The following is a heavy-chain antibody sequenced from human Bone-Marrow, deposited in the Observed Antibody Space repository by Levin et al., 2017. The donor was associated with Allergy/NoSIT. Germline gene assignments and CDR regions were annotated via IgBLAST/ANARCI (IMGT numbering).Heavy chain of an antibody. CDR3: TTLYSGTSDY. J-gene: IGHJ4*02. D-gene: IGHD5-12*01. Sequence: GGSLRLSCAASGFTFSSYWMYWVRQAPGKGLVWVSRITPDGSSTSYADSVKGRFTISRDNAKNSLYLQMNSLRADDTAVYYCTTLYSGTSDYWGQGTLVTVSS. CDR2: ITPDGSST. V-gene: IGHV3-74*01. CDR1: GFTFSSYW.